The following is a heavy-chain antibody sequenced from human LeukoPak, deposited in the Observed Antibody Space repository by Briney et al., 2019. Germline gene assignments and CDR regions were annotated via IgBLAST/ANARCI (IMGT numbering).Heavy chain of an antibody. D-gene: IGHD3-9*01. CDR3: ASSFDWSSPPIDY. J-gene: IGHJ4*02. CDR2: INPNSGGT. Sequence: ASVKVSCKASGYTFTDYYMHWVRQAPGQGLEWMGWINPNSGGTNYAQKFQGRVTMTRDTSISTAYMELSRLRSDDTAVYYCASSFDWSSPPIDYWGQGTLVTVSS. V-gene: IGHV1-2*02. CDR1: GYTFTDYY.